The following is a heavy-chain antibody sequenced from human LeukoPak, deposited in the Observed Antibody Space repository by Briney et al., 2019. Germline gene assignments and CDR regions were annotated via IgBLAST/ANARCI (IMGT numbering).Heavy chain of an antibody. V-gene: IGHV4-59*01. CDR3: ARAGLYYYYGMDV. CDR2: IYYSGST. CDR1: GGSISSYY. Sequence: PSETLSLTCTVSGGSISSYYWSWIRQPPGKGLEWIGYIYYSGSTNYNPSLKSRVTISVDTSKNQFSLKLSSATAADTAVYYCARAGLYYYYGMDVWGQGTTVTVSS. J-gene: IGHJ6*02.